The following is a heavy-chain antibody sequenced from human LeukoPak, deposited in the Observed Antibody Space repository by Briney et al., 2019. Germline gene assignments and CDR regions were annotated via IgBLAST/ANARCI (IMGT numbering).Heavy chain of an antibody. Sequence: GGSLRLSCAASGFTFSSYAMSWVRQAPGKGLEWVSAISGSGSSTYYADSVKGRFTISRDNSKNTLYLQMNSLRAEDTAVYHCAKGVGRPLYDILTGYIDPGLYYFDYWGQGTLVTVSS. CDR2: ISGSGSST. V-gene: IGHV3-23*01. CDR1: GFTFSSYA. CDR3: AKGVGRPLYDILTGYIDPGLYYFDY. J-gene: IGHJ4*02. D-gene: IGHD3-9*01.